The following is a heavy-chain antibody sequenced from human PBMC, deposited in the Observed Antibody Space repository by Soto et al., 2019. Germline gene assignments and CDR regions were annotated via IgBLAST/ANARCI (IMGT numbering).Heavy chain of an antibody. J-gene: IGHJ4*02. CDR2: IKSDGSGT. Sequence: EVQLVESGGGLVQPGGSLRLSCAASGFTFSSYWMHWVRQAPGKGLVWVSRIKSDGSGTSYADSVKGRLTISRDNAKNTLYRQMNCLRAEDTAVYYCARGDGDYYDGNGYLGRHWGQGTLVTVSP. CDR1: GFTFSSYW. D-gene: IGHD3-22*01. V-gene: IGHV3-74*01. CDR3: ARGDGDYYDGNGYLGRH.